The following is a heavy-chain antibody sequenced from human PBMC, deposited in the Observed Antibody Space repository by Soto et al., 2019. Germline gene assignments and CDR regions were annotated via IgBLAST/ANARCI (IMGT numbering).Heavy chain of an antibody. CDR3: AKRSSSSTFDY. CDR1: GYTFTRYG. D-gene: IGHD6-6*01. CDR2: INTYNGNT. J-gene: IGHJ4*02. V-gene: IGHV1-18*01. Sequence: GASVKVSCKDSGYTFTRYGISWVRQAPGQGLEWMGWINTYNGNTNHAQKLQGRVTMTTDTSTSTAYMELRSLRSDDTAVYYCAKRSSSSTFDYWGQGTLVTVSS.